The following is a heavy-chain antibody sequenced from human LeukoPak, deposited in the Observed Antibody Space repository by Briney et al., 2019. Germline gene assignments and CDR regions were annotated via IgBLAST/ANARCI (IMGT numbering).Heavy chain of an antibody. CDR3: AREQWLPLQIDY. CDR2: INHSGST. J-gene: IGHJ4*02. Sequence: SETLSLTCAVYGGSFSGYYWSWIRQPPGKGLEWIGEINHSGSTNYNPSLKSRVTISVDTSKNQFSLKLSSVTAADTAVYYCAREQWLPLQIDYWGQGTLVTVSS. CDR1: GGSFSGYY. V-gene: IGHV4-34*01. D-gene: IGHD6-19*01.